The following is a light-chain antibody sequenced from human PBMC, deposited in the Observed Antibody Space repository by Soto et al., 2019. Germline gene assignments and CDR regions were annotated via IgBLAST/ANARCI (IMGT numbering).Light chain of an antibody. CDR3: QQYGSSPWT. Sequence: EIVMTQSPATLSVSPGERATLSCRASQSVSSSSLAWYQQKPGQAPRLLIYGASSRATGIPDRFRGSGSGTDFTLTISRLEPEDFAVYYCQQYGSSPWTFGQGTKVDIK. CDR2: GAS. V-gene: IGKV3-20*01. CDR1: QSVSSSS. J-gene: IGKJ1*01.